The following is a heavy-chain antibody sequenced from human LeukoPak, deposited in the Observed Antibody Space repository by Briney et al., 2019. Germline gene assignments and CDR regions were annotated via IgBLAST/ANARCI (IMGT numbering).Heavy chain of an antibody. CDR2: ISYDGSNK. Sequence: GGSLRLSCAASGFTFSSYGMHWVRQALGKGLEWVAVISYDGSNKYYADSVKGRFTISRDNSKNSLYLQMNSLRAEDTAVYYCAKDTFHIAVADYWGQGTLVTVSS. CDR3: AKDTFHIAVADY. D-gene: IGHD6-19*01. V-gene: IGHV3-30*18. CDR1: GFTFSSYG. J-gene: IGHJ4*02.